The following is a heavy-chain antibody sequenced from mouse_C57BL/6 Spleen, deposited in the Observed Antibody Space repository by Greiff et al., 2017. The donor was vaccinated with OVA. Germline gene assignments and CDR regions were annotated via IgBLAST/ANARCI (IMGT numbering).Heavy chain of an antibody. V-gene: IGHV1-50*01. CDR3: ARGYGYDGAWFAY. CDR2: IDPSDSYT. D-gene: IGHD2-2*01. Sequence: VQLQQPGAELVKPGASVKLSCKASGYTFTSYWMQWVKQRPGQGLEWIGEIDPSDSYTNYNQKFKGKATLTVDTSSSTAYMQLSSLTSEDSAVYYCARGYGYDGAWFAYWGQGTLVTVSA. J-gene: IGHJ3*01. CDR1: GYTFTSYW.